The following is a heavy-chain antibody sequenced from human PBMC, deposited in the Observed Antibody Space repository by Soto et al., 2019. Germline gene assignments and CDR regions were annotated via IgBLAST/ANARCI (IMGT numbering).Heavy chain of an antibody. CDR2: ISYDGSNK. Sequence: QVQLVESGGGVVQPGRSLRLSCAASGFTFSSYAMHWVRQAPGKWLEWVAVISYDGSNKYYADSVKGRFTISRDNSKNTLYLQMNSLGAEDTAVYYWVRELLSGGGTDYWGQGTLVTVSS. CDR1: GFTFSSYA. CDR3: VRELLSGGGTDY. D-gene: IGHD3-10*01. V-gene: IGHV3-30-3*01. J-gene: IGHJ4*02.